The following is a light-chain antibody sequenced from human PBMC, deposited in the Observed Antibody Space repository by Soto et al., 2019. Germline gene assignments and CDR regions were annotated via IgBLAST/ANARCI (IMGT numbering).Light chain of an antibody. CDR2: GAS. CDR1: QSVGSN. V-gene: IGKV3-15*01. CDR3: QQYNEWPPFT. Sequence: VLTQSACNLSLPPGERATLPCRASQSVGSNLAWYQQKPGQAPRLLIYGASTRATGIPARFSGSVSGTEFTLTISSLQSEDFAVYYCQQYNEWPPFTFGQGTRLEVK. J-gene: IGKJ5*01.